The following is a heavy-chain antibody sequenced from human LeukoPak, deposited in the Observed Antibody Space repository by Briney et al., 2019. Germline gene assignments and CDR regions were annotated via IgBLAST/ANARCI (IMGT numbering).Heavy chain of an antibody. J-gene: IGHJ4*02. Sequence: GGSLRLSCAASGFTFSGSAIHWVRQAPGKGLEWVGRIRTKTNKYATEYAASVKGRITISRDDSKNKAYLQMNSMKTEDTAMYYCTRFYDDYVYFDYWGQGTLVTVSS. CDR2: IRTKTNKYAT. V-gene: IGHV3-73*01. CDR3: TRFYDDYVYFDY. CDR1: GFTFSGSA. D-gene: IGHD4-17*01.